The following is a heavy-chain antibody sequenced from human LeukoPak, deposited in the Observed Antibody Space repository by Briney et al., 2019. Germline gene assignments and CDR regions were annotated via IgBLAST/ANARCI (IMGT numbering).Heavy chain of an antibody. D-gene: IGHD3-22*01. Sequence: GGSLRLSCSASGFTFSNYDMNWVRQAPGKGLEWLSQISSSSSPVYYADSVKGRFTISRDNAKNSLYLQMNSLRAEDTAVYYCATYSSLNRREFQYWGQGTLLTVSS. V-gene: IGHV3-48*01. CDR3: ATYSSLNRREFQY. CDR1: GFTFSNYD. CDR2: ISSSSSPV. J-gene: IGHJ1*01.